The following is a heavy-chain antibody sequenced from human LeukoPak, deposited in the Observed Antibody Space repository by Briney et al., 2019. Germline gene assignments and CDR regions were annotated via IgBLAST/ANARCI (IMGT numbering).Heavy chain of an antibody. D-gene: IGHD3-22*01. CDR1: GFTFGDYA. V-gene: IGHV3-23*01. CDR3: AKVAISLIAVVKTPFDS. CDR2: ITGSGSST. Sequence: GVSLRLSCAASGFTFGDYAMSWVRQAPGKGLEWVSGITGSGSSTYYADSVKGRFTISRDNSKNTLFLQMSSLRADDTAVYYCAKVAISLIAVVKTPFDSWGQGTLVTVSS. J-gene: IGHJ4*02.